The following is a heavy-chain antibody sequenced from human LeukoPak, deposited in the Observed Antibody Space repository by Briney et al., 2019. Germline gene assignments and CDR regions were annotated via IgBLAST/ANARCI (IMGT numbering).Heavy chain of an antibody. Sequence: PGGSLRLSCAASGFTFSSYSMNWVRQAPGKGLEWVSYISSSSSTIYYADSVKGRFTISRDNAKNTLYLQMNSLRAGDTAVYYCARLCSSTSCYAGEGYYGMDVWGQGTTVTVSS. CDR2: ISSSSSTI. CDR1: GFTFSSYS. D-gene: IGHD2-2*01. CDR3: ARLCSSTSCYAGEGYYGMDV. V-gene: IGHV3-48*04. J-gene: IGHJ6*02.